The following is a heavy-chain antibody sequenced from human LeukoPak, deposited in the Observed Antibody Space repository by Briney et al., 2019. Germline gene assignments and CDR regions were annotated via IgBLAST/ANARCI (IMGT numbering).Heavy chain of an antibody. CDR3: AREVSAYNWFDP. Sequence: PGRSLRLSCAASGFTFSSYAMHWVRQAPGKGLEWVAVISYDGSNKYYADSVKGRFTISRDNAKNSLYLQMNSLRAEDTAVYYCAREVSAYNWFDPWGQGTLVTVSS. V-gene: IGHV3-30-3*01. CDR2: ISYDGSNK. CDR1: GFTFSSYA. J-gene: IGHJ5*02.